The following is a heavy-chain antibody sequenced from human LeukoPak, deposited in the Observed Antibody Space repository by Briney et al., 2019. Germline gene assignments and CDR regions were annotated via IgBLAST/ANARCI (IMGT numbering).Heavy chain of an antibody. CDR1: GDSISSGSYY. V-gene: IGHV4-61*02. CDR3: ARSLDAADPNWFDP. CDR2: IYISGST. Sequence: SETLSLTCTVSGDSISSGSYYWSWIRQPAGKGLEWIGRIYISGSTNYNPSLKSRVTISVDTSKNQFSLTLSSVTAADTAVYYCARSLDAADPNWFDPWGQGTLVTVSS. J-gene: IGHJ5*02.